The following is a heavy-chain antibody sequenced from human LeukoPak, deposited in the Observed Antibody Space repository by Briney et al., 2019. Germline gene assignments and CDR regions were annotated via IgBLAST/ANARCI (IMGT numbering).Heavy chain of an antibody. Sequence: ASVKVSCKVSGYTLSKLSMHWVRQAPGKGLEWMGGFDPEDGETIYAQEFQGRVTMTEDTSTDTAYMELRSLRSDDTAVYYCARVAYSGSYSEYWFDPWGQGTLVTVSS. CDR2: FDPEDGET. D-gene: IGHD1-26*01. J-gene: IGHJ5*02. CDR1: GYTLSKLS. V-gene: IGHV1-24*01. CDR3: ARVAYSGSYSEYWFDP.